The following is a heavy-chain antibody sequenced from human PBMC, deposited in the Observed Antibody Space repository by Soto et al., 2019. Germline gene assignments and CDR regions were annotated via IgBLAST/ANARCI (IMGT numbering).Heavy chain of an antibody. V-gene: IGHV3-66*01. CDR3: AGHDWFDP. J-gene: IGHJ5*02. CDR1: GFSVSSNY. Sequence: EVQLVESGGGLVQPGESLRLSCAASGFSVSSNYMSWVRQAPGKGLEWVSVIYSGGNTYYADSVKGRFTISRDNSKNTLYLQMNSLRVEDTAVYYWAGHDWFDPWGQGTLVTVSS. CDR2: IYSGGNT.